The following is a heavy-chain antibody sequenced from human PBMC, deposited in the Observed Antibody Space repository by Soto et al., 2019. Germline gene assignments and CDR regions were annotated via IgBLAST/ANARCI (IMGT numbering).Heavy chain of an antibody. V-gene: IGHV5-10-1*01. CDR3: ARHVGV. D-gene: IGHD3-10*02. CDR2: IDPSDSYT. CDR1: GYSITSYW. J-gene: IGHJ6*02. Sequence: GESQRVSSKGAGYSITSYWSGWVRQKPGKGLEWMGRIDPSDSYTNYSPSFQGHVTISADKSITTAYLQWSSLKASDTAMYYCARHVGVWGQGTTVTVSS.